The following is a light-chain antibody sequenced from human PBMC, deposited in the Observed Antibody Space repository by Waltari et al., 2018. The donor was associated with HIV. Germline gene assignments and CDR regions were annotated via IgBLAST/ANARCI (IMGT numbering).Light chain of an antibody. CDR2: GAS. Sequence: EIVMTQSPATLSVSPGERATLSCRASQRVSSNLAWYQQRPGQAPRLLIYGASTRATGIPARFSGSGSGTEFTLTISSLQSEDFAVYYCQQYIKWPLYTFGQGTKLEIK. J-gene: IGKJ2*01. CDR1: QRVSSN. CDR3: QQYIKWPLYT. V-gene: IGKV3-15*01.